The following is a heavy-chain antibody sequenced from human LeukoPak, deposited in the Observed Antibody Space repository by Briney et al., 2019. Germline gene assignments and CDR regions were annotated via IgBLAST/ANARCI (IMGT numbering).Heavy chain of an antibody. CDR3: ARAGATLTTHFDH. Sequence: GASVKVSCKASGYTFSGYYMHWVRQAPGQGLEWMGRINPNSGGTSYAQKFQGRVTMTRDTSIFTAYMELSRLRSDDTAVYYCARAGATLTTHFDHWGQGTLVTVSS. CDR1: GYTFSGYY. D-gene: IGHD4-11*01. CDR2: INPNSGGT. J-gene: IGHJ4*02. V-gene: IGHV1-2*06.